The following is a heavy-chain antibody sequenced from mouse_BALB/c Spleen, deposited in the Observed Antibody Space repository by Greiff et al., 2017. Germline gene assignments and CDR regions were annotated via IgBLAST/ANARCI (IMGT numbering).Heavy chain of an antibody. V-gene: IGHV5-9-3*01. CDR2: ISSGGSYT. CDR1: GFTFSSYA. CDR3: ARLYRDDEDYYAMDY. J-gene: IGHJ4*01. D-gene: IGHD2-14*01. Sequence: EVKLVESGGGLVKPGGSLKLSCAASGFTFSSYAMSWVRQTPEKRLEWVATISSGGSYTYYPDSVKGRFTISRDNAKNTLYLQMSSLRSEDTAMYYCARLYRDDEDYYAMDYWGQGTSVTVSS.